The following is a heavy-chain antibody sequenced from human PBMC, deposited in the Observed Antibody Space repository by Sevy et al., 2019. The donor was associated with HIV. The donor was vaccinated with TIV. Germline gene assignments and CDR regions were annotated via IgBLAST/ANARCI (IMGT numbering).Heavy chain of an antibody. Sequence: GGSLRLSCVASGFTFSSYAMHWVRQAPGKGLEWVAVISYDGSNKYYADSVKGRFTISRDNSKNTLYLQMNSLRAEDTAVYYCARDTDGSGSYYLVYYYYGMDVWGQGTTVTVSS. CDR2: ISYDGSNK. J-gene: IGHJ6*02. CDR1: GFTFSSYA. CDR3: ARDTDGSGSYYLVYYYYGMDV. D-gene: IGHD3-10*01. V-gene: IGHV3-30*04.